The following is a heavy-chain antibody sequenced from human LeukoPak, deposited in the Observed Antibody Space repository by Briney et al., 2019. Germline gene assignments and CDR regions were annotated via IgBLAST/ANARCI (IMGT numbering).Heavy chain of an antibody. CDR3: ARHPVYSPFGY. D-gene: IGHD5-18*01. CDR2: INHSGST. Sequence: SETLSLTCAVYGGSFSGYYWSWIRQPPGKGLEWIGEINHSGSTNYNPSLKSRVTISVDTSKNQFSLKLSSVTAADTAVYYCARHPVYSPFGYWGQGTLVTVSS. J-gene: IGHJ4*02. CDR1: GGSFSGYY. V-gene: IGHV4-34*01.